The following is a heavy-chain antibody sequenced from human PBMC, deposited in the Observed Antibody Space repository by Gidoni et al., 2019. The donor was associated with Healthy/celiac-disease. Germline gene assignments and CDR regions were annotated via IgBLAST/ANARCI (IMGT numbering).Heavy chain of an antibody. CDR2: ST. CDR3: ARTRRDGYVDY. Sequence: STYYNPSLKSRVTISVDTSKNQFSLKLSSVTAADTAVYYCARTRRDGYVDYWGQGTLVTVSS. J-gene: IGHJ4*02. V-gene: IGHV4-39*01.